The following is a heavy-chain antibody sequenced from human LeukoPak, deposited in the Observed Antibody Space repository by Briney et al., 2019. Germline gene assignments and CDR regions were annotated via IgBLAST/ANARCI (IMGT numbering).Heavy chain of an antibody. CDR3: AGQSGKGLSLLDYYYYMDV. Sequence: SETLSLTCTVSGGSISSSSYYWGWIRQPPGKGLEWIGSIYYSGSTNYNPSLKSRITISVDTSKNQFSLKLSSVTAADTAVYYCAGQSGKGLSLLDYYYYMDVWGKGTTVTVSS. CDR2: IYYSGST. J-gene: IGHJ6*03. D-gene: IGHD3-3*01. V-gene: IGHV4-39*01. CDR1: GGSISSSSYY.